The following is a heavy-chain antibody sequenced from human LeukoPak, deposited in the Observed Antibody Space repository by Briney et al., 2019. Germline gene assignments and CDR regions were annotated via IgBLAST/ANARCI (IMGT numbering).Heavy chain of an antibody. J-gene: IGHJ3*02. CDR3: ARDYDFWSGYLDAFDI. CDR2: IYYNGGT. CDR1: GDSISSGTYY. V-gene: IGHV4-39*07. Sequence: KPSETLSLTCTVSGDSISSGTYYWGWIRQPPGKGLEWIGNIYYNGGTYYSPSLKSRVTISVDRSKNQFSLKLSSVTAADTAVYYCARDYDFWSGYLDAFDIWGQGTMVTVSS. D-gene: IGHD3-3*01.